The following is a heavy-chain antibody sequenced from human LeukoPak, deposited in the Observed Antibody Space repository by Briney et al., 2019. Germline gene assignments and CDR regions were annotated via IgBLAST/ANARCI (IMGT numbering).Heavy chain of an antibody. CDR3: GRDGPRFVEDMGWLQFPDY. V-gene: IGHV3-30*01. J-gene: IGHJ4*02. CDR1: GFTFSSHA. D-gene: IGHD5-12*01. Sequence: GGSLRLSCAASGFTFSSHAMHWVRQAPGKGLEWVAVISYDGSNKYYADSVKGRFTIPRDNSMNTLYVQMNSLRAEDTAVYYCGRDGPRFVEDMGWLQFPDYWGQGTLVTVSS. CDR2: ISYDGSNK.